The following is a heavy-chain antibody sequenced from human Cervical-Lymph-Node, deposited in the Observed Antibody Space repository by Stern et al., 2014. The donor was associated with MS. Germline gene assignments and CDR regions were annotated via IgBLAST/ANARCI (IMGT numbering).Heavy chain of an antibody. CDR3: AHSRVKYCRGGTCYSSLFDY. V-gene: IGHV2-5*02. CDR2: LYWDDDK. D-gene: IGHD2-15*01. Sequence: QITLKESGPTLVKPTQTVTLTCTLSGFSVTTAGVGVGWIRQPPGKALEWLAPLYWDDDKLYSPSLKNRLTITKDTSKNQVVLTMTNVDPVDTATYYCAHSRVKYCRGGTCYSSLFDYWGQGTLVTVSS. CDR1: GFSVTTAGVG. J-gene: IGHJ4*02.